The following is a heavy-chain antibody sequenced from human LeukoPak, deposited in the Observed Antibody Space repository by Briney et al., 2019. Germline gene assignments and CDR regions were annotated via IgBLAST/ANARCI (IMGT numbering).Heavy chain of an antibody. V-gene: IGHV4-59*01. CDR2: IYYSGST. D-gene: IGHD3-3*01. Sequence: PSETLSLTCTVSGGSISSYYWSWIRQPPGTILECIGYIYYSGSTNYNPSLKSRVTISVDTSKNQFSLKLSSVTAADTAVYYCARGGGSFWSGYYVAYPNWFDPWGQGTLVTVSS. J-gene: IGHJ5*02. CDR3: ARGGGSFWSGYYVAYPNWFDP. CDR1: GGSISSYY.